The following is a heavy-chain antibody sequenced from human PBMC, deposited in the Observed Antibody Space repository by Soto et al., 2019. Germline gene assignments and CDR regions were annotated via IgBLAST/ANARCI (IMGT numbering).Heavy chain of an antibody. J-gene: IGHJ4*02. Sequence: GGSLRLSCAASGFTFGSYAMSWVRQAPGKGLEWVSAISGSGGSTYYADSVKGRFTISRDNSKNTLYLQMNSLRAEDTAVYYCAKAFIRFLEWSTTYYFDYWGQGTLVTVSS. CDR1: GFTFGSYA. V-gene: IGHV3-23*01. D-gene: IGHD3-3*01. CDR3: AKAFIRFLEWSTTYYFDY. CDR2: ISGSGGST.